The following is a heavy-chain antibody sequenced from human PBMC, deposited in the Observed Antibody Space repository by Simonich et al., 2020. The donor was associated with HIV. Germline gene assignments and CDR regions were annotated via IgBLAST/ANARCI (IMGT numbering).Heavy chain of an antibody. D-gene: IGHD2-2*01. V-gene: IGHV4-34*01. CDR3: ARGFYQRLYYFDY. Sequence: QVQLQQWGAGLLKPSETLSLTCAVYGGSFSGYYWSWIRQPPGKGLEWIGEINHSGSNNYNPSLKSRVTISVDTSKNQFSLKLSSVTAADTAVYYCARGFYQRLYYFDYWCQGTLVTVSS. CDR2: INHSGSN. CDR1: GGSFSGYY. J-gene: IGHJ4*02.